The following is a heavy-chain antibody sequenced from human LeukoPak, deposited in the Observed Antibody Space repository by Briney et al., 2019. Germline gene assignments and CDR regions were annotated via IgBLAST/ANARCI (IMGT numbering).Heavy chain of an antibody. J-gene: IGHJ5*02. CDR3: ARRLTQYDCFDP. D-gene: IGHD2-2*01. Sequence: PSQTLSLTCAISGDSVSGNRATWNWLRQSPSRGLEWLGRTYYRSTWYNDYAVSVRGRITVNPDTSKNQFSLRLNSVTPEDTAVYYCARRLTQYDCFDPWGQGILVTVSS. V-gene: IGHV6-1*01. CDR1: GDSVSGNRAT. CDR2: TYYRSTWYN.